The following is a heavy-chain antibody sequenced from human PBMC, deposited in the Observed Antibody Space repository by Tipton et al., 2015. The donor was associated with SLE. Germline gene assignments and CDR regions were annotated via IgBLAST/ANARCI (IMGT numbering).Heavy chain of an antibody. Sequence: TLSLTCAVYGESLSNYYWSWIRQPPGTGLEWIGEINHGGFTNYSPSLKSRVTISLDTSRNQFSLKLSSVTAADTAVYFCARDPPSSYYYGMDVWGRGATVTVSS. J-gene: IGHJ6*02. D-gene: IGHD3-10*01. CDR3: ARDPPSSYYYGMDV. CDR2: INHGGFT. V-gene: IGHV4-34*01. CDR1: GESLSNYY.